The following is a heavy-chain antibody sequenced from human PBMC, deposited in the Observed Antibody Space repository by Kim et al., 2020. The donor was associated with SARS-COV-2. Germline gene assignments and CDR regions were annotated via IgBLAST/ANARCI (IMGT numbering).Heavy chain of an antibody. CDR2: ITWDGGFT. Sequence: GGSLRLSCAASGFTFHDYSLHWVRQAPGKGLEWVSVITWDGGFTYYADSVKGRFTISRDNSANSLYLDMPSLRTEDTAFYYCAKDPRTSGWYYLDSWGQGTLVTVSS. CDR3: AKDPRTSGWYYLDS. D-gene: IGHD6-19*01. J-gene: IGHJ4*02. V-gene: IGHV3-43*01. CDR1: GFTFHDYS.